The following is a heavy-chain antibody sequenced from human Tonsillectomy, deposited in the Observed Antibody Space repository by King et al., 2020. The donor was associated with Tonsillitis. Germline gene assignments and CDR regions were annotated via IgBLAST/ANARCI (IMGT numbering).Heavy chain of an antibody. V-gene: IGHV4-39*01. D-gene: IGHD3-22*01. J-gene: IGHJ4*02. CDR1: GGSISSSSYY. Sequence: QLQESGPGLVKPSETLSLTCTGSGGSISSSSYYWGWIRQPPGKGLEWIGSIYYSGSTYYNPSLKSRVTMSVDTSNNQFSLKLSSVTAADTAVYYCARGSRLGIYYFDYWGQGTLVTVSS. CDR2: IYYSGST. CDR3: ARGSRLGIYYFDY.